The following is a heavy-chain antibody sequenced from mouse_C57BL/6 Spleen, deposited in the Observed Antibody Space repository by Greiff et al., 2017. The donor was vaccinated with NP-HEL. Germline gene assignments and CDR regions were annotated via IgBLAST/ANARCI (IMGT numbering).Heavy chain of an antibody. CDR2: INPSSGYT. D-gene: IGHD2-5*01. CDR3: ARGYSNSFDY. J-gene: IGHJ2*01. Sequence: VMLVESGAELARPGASVKMSCKASGYTFTSYTMHWVKQRPGQGLEWIGYINPSSGYTKYNQKFKDKATLTADKSSSTAYMQLSSLTSEDSAVYYCARGYSNSFDYWGQGTTLTVSS. V-gene: IGHV1-4*01. CDR1: GYTFTSYT.